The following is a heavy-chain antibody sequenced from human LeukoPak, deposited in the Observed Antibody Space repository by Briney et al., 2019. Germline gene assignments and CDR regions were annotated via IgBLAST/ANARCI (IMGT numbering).Heavy chain of an antibody. CDR2: ISSSSSYI. Sequence: GGSLRLSCAASGFTFSSYSMNWVRQAPGKGLEWVSSISSSSSYIYYADSVKGRFTISRDNAKNSLYLQMNSLRAEDTAVYYCARVDDYVWGSYRQGSDYWGQGTLVTVSS. V-gene: IGHV3-21*01. D-gene: IGHD3-16*02. J-gene: IGHJ4*02. CDR1: GFTFSSYS. CDR3: ARVDDYVWGSYRQGSDY.